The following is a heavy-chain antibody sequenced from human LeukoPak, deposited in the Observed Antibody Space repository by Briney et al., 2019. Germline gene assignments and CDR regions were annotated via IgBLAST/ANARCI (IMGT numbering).Heavy chain of an antibody. D-gene: IGHD2-8*01. CDR3: ARGGPNGY. Sequence: PGGSLRLSCAASGFTFSSYAMHWVRQAPGKGLEWVAVISYDGSNKYYADSVKGRFTISRDNSKNTLYLQMNSLRAEDTAVYNGARGGPNGYWGQGTLVTVSS. CDR2: ISYDGSNK. J-gene: IGHJ4*02. V-gene: IGHV3-30-3*01. CDR1: GFTFSSYA.